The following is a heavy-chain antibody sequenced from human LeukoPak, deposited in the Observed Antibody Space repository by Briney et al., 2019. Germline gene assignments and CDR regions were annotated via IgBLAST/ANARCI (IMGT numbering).Heavy chain of an antibody. CDR2: ISGGSRNT. Sequence: QTGGSLRLSRAASGFTFSSYAMSWVRQAPGKGLEWVSAISGGSRNTYYADSVKGRFTISRDNSKNTVYLQMNSLRVEDTAVYYCARELREHGVFDIWGQGIMVTVSS. D-gene: IGHD1-26*01. CDR1: GFTFSSYA. J-gene: IGHJ3*02. V-gene: IGHV3-23*01. CDR3: ARELREHGVFDI.